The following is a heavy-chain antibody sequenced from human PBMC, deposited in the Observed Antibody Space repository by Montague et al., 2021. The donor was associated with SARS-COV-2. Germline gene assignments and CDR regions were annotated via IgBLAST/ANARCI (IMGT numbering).Heavy chain of an antibody. CDR2: INHSGST. Sequence: SDTLSLTCAVYGGSFSGYYWSWIRQPPGEGMEWIGEINHSGSTNXNPSLTSRVPISVDTSKNQFHLKLSPVAAADTAVYYCARGRRILLWFGELFPGGDYYGLDVWGQGTTVTVSS. CDR3: ARGRRILLWFGELFPGGDYYGLDV. J-gene: IGHJ6*02. CDR1: GGSFSGYY. V-gene: IGHV4-34*01. D-gene: IGHD3-10*01.